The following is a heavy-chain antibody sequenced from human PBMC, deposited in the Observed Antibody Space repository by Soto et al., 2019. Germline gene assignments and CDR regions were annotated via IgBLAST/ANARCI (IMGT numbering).Heavy chain of an antibody. CDR3: TTGPHQQWLV. CDR1: GFTFSKAW. V-gene: IGHV3-15*01. CDR2: IKSKTDGGTT. Sequence: GGSLRLSCAASGFTFSKAWISWVRQAPGKGVEGVCRIKSKTDGGTTDYSAPEKGRFIISRDDSKNTLYLQMNSMKTEDTAVYYSTTGPHQQWLVWGQGTLVTVSS. J-gene: IGHJ4*02. D-gene: IGHD6-19*01.